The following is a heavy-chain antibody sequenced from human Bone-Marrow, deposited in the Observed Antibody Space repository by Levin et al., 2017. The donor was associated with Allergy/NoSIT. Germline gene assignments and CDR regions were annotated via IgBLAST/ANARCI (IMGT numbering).Heavy chain of an antibody. D-gene: IGHD6-19*01. J-gene: IGHJ5*02. Sequence: PSETLSLTCTVSGGSISSYYWSWIRQPPGKGLEWIGYIYYSGSTNYNPSLKSRVTISVDTSKNQFSLKLSSVTAADTAVYYCARDRYDSSGWSDNWFDPWGQGTLVTVSS. CDR2: IYYSGST. CDR1: GGSISSYY. CDR3: ARDRYDSSGWSDNWFDP. V-gene: IGHV4-59*01.